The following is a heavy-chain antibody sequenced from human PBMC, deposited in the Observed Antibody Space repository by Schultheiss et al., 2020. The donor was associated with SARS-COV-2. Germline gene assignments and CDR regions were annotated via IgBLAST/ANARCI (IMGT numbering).Heavy chain of an antibody. V-gene: IGHV3-9*01. CDR1: GFTFDDYA. D-gene: IGHD2-21*02. CDR3: AKARAGRAYCGGDCYFPIGMDV. CDR2: ISWNSGSI. J-gene: IGHJ6*02. Sequence: GGSLRLSCAASGFTFDDYAMHWVRQAPGKGLEWVSGISWNSGSIGYADSVKGRFTISRDNAKNSLYLQMNSLRAEDTALYYCAKARAGRAYCGGDCYFPIGMDVWGQGTTVTVSS.